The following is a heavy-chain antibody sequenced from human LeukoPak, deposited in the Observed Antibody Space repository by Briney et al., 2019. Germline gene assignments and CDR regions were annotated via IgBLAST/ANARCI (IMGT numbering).Heavy chain of an antibody. J-gene: IGHJ4*02. CDR1: GGTFSSYA. V-gene: IGHV1-69*01. CDR3: ASPRLGAAGLFDY. D-gene: IGHD6-13*01. CDR2: IIPIFGTA. Sequence: SVKVSCKASGGTFSSYAISWVRQAPGQGLEWMGGIIPIFGTANYAQKFQGRVTITADESTSTAYMELSSLRSEDTAVYYCASPRLGAAGLFDYWGQGTLVTVSS.